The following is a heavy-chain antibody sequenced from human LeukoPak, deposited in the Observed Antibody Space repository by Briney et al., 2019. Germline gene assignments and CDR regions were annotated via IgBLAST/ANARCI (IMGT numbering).Heavy chain of an antibody. CDR2: IKQDGSEK. J-gene: IGHJ4*02. D-gene: IGHD3-10*01. V-gene: IGHV3-7*03. CDR3: ARDKVLLWFGESVAIDY. CDR1: GFTFSSYL. Sequence: GGSLRLSCAASGFTFSSYLMSWVRQAPGKGLQWVANIKQDGSEKYYVDSVKGRFTISRDNAKNTLYMQMNSLRAEDTAVYYCARDKVLLWFGESVAIDYWGQGTLVTVSS.